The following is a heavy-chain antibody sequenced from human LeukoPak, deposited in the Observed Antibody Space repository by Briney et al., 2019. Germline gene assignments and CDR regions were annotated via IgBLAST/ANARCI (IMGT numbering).Heavy chain of an antibody. CDR1: GGSISGYY. D-gene: IGHD6-19*01. CDR3: SRHLRAVAGGRYFDY. Sequence: PETLSLTCTVSGGSISGYYRSWIRHPPGKGLEWIGYIYHNGGTNYNPSLQSRLTISVDTSKNQFSLKLSSVTAADTAVYYCSRHLRAVAGGRYFDYWGQGTQVTVSS. CDR2: IYHNGGT. J-gene: IGHJ4*02. V-gene: IGHV4-59*08.